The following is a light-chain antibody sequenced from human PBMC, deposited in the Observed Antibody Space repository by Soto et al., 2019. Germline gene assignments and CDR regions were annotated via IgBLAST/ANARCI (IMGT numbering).Light chain of an antibody. J-gene: IGKJ5*01. CDR1: QTISRW. CDR3: QHFKSFPIT. CDR2: DAS. V-gene: IGKV1-5*01. Sequence: DIQMTQSPSTLSASVIDIVTTTFLASQTISRWLAWYQQKPGRAPKLLIYDASTLESGVPSRFSGSGSGTDFTLTISSLQPEDFATYYCQHFKSFPITFGQGTRLEIK.